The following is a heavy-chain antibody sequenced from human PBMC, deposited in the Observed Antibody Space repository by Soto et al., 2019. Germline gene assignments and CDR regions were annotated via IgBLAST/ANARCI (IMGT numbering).Heavy chain of an antibody. CDR2: IYYSGST. CDR3: ARWLRYYFDY. J-gene: IGHJ4*02. CDR1: GGSISSGGYY. D-gene: IGHD5-12*01. Sequence: PSEILSLTCTVSGGSISSGGYYWSWIRQRPGKGLEGIGYIYYSGSTYYNPSLKSRVTISVDTSKNQFSLKLSSVTAADTAVYYCARWLRYYFDYWGQGTLVTVSS. V-gene: IGHV4-31*03.